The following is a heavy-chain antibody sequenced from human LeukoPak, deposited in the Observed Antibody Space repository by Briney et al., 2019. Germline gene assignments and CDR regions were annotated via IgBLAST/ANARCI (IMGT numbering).Heavy chain of an antibody. V-gene: IGHV4-59*01. CDR1: GGSISNYY. Sequence: SESLSLTCTVSGGSISNYYWCWIRQPPGKGLEWIGYIYYSGSTNSNTSLKSRVTISLDTSKNQFSRKLSSVTAADTAVYYCARAGQFISARPITFDYWGQGSLVTVS. CDR2: IYYSGST. CDR3: ARAGQFISARPITFDY. J-gene: IGHJ4*02. D-gene: IGHD6-6*01.